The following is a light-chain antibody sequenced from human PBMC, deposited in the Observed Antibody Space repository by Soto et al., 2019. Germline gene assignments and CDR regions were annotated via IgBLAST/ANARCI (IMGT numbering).Light chain of an antibody. J-gene: IGLJ2*01. Sequence: QSVLTQPASVSGSPGQSITISCTGTSSDVGGYNYVSWYQQHPGKAPKLMIYEVSNRPSGVSNRFSGSKSGNTASLIVSGLQAEDEADYYCSSFAGAPVVFGGGTKLTVL. CDR3: SSFAGAPVV. CDR2: EVS. V-gene: IGLV2-14*01. CDR1: SSDVGGYNY.